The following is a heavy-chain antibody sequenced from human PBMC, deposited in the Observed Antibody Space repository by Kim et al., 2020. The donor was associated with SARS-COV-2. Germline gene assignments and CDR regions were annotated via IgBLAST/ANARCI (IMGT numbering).Heavy chain of an antibody. D-gene: IGHD3-10*01. CDR1: GFTFSSYG. Sequence: GGSLRLSCAASGFTFSSYGMHWVRQAPGKGLEWVAVISYDGSNKYYADSVKGRFTISRDNSKNTLYLQMNSLRAEDTAVYYCASSGGSLFYRDYYGMDVWGQGTTVTVSS. V-gene: IGHV3-30*03. CDR3: ASSGGSLFYRDYYGMDV. CDR2: ISYDGSNK. J-gene: IGHJ6*02.